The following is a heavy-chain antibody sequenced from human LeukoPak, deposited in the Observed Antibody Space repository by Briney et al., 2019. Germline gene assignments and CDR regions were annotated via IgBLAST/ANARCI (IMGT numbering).Heavy chain of an antibody. D-gene: IGHD3-22*01. CDR2: IYYSGST. CDR1: GGSLSSYY. J-gene: IGHJ2*01. Sequence: PSETPSLTCTVSGGSLSSYYWSWIRQPPGKGLEWVGYIYYSGSTNYNPSLKSRVTISVDTSKNQFSLKLSSVTAADTAVYYCARSYYDSSGYYPPSWYFDLWGRGTLVTVSS. V-gene: IGHV4-59*01. CDR3: ARSYYDSSGYYPPSWYFDL.